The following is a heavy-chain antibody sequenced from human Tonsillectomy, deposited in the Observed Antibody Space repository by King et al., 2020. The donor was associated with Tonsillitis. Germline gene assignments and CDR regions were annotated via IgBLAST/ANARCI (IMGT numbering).Heavy chain of an antibody. V-gene: IGHV3-9*01. CDR3: AKGVFGDGLSLNFFDS. Sequence: VQLVESGGGLVQPGRSLRLSCVASGFIFDDYAMHWVRQPPGKGLEWVSGVSWKSGTKGYADSVKGRFTISRDNDRNSVFLEMNNLRPEDTALYYCAKGVFGDGLSLNFFDSWGQGILVTVSS. CDR2: VSWKSGTK. J-gene: IGHJ5*01. CDR1: GFIFDDYA. D-gene: IGHD3-10*01.